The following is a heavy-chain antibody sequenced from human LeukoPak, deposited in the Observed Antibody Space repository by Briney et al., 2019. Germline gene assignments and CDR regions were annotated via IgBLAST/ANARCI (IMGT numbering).Heavy chain of an antibody. Sequence: GASVKASCKASGYTFTSYDINWVRQATGQGLEWMGWMNPNSGNTGYAQKFQGRVTMTRNTSISTAYMELSSLRSEDTAVYYCARERSGGGSYFPPYGMDVWGQGTTVTVSS. CDR3: ARERSGGGSYFPPYGMDV. CDR1: GYTFTSYD. D-gene: IGHD1-26*01. V-gene: IGHV1-8*01. J-gene: IGHJ6*02. CDR2: MNPNSGNT.